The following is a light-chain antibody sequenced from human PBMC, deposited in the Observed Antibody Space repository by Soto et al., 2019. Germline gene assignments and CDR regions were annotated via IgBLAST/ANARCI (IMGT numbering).Light chain of an antibody. CDR2: KAS. J-gene: IGKJ1*01. Sequence: DIQMTQSPSTLSASVGDRVTITCRASQSISSWLAWYQQKPGKAPKLLIYKASSLESGVPSRFSGSGSGTEFTLTISSLQPDDFATYYCQQYNSYLTFGQGTKVAIK. V-gene: IGKV1-5*03. CDR1: QSISSW. CDR3: QQYNSYLT.